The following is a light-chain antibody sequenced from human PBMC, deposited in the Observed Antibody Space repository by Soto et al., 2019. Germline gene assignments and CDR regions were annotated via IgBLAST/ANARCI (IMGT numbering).Light chain of an antibody. Sequence: EFVLTQSPGTLSLSPGEGATLSCRASQSVSSYYLAWYQQKPGQAPRLLIYGASRRATGIPDRFIGSGSGTDFTLTISRLEPEDYAVYYCQHYITSLTTFGQGTKV. J-gene: IGKJ1*01. CDR2: GAS. V-gene: IGKV3-20*01. CDR1: QSVSSYY. CDR3: QHYITSLTT.